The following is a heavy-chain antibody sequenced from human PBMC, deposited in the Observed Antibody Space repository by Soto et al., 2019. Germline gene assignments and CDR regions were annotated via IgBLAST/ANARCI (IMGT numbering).Heavy chain of an antibody. V-gene: IGHV1-3*01. CDR1: GYTFNKYP. CDR2: INAANGDT. Sequence: QVQLVQSGPEVKEPGASVKVSCKASGYTFNKYPMHWVRQAPGQGLEWMGWINAANGDTGYSQKFQDRVTLTRDTSASTAYMELSSLRSDDTAVYYCARKDYYGSGIYYFDYWGQGTLVTVSS. D-gene: IGHD3-10*01. CDR3: ARKDYYGSGIYYFDY. J-gene: IGHJ4*02.